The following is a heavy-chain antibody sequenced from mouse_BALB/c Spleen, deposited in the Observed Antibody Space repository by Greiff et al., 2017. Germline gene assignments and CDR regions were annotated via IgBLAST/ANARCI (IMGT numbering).Heavy chain of an antibody. CDR1: GYTFTSYN. J-gene: IGHJ4*01. D-gene: IGHD2-3*01. CDR2: IYPGNGDT. CDR3: ARSDDGYYPYAMDY. Sequence: QVQLQQPGAELVKPGASVKMSCKASGYTFTSYNMHWVKQTPGQGLEWIGAIYPGNGDTSYNQKFKGKATLTADKSSSTAYMQLSSLTSEDSAVYYCARSDDGYYPYAMDYWGQGTSVTVSS. V-gene: IGHV1-12*01.